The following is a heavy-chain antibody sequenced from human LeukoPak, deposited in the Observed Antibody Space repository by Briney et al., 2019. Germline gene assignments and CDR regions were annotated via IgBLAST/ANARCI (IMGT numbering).Heavy chain of an antibody. CDR3: ARGPRAAADDY. D-gene: IGHD6-13*01. J-gene: IGHJ4*02. CDR1: GYTFINFA. Sequence: ASVKVSCKASGYTFINFAINWGRQAPGQRPEWMGWINAYNGNTKYSQKFQDRVTITRDTSASTAYMELTNLTSEDTAVYYCARGPRAAADDYWGQGSLVTVSS. V-gene: IGHV1-3*01. CDR2: INAYNGNT.